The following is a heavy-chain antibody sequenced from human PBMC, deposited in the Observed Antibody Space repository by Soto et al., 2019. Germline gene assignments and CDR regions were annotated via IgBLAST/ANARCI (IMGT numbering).Heavy chain of an antibody. CDR1: GGSFSGYY. CDR3: ARGGGENDYSNYYYDY. D-gene: IGHD4-4*01. V-gene: IGHV4-34*01. Sequence: SETLSLTCAVYGGSFSGYYWSWIRQPPGKGLEWIGEINHSGSINYNPSLKSRVTISVDTSKNQFSLKLSSVTAADTAVYYCARGGGENDYSNYYYDYWGQGTLVTVSS. J-gene: IGHJ4*02. CDR2: INHSGSI.